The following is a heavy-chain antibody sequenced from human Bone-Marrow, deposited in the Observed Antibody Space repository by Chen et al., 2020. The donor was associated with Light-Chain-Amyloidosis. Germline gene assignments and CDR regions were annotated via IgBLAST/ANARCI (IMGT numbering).Heavy chain of an antibody. Sequence: EVQLEQSGPEVKKPGESLKISCKGSGYTFPNYWIGWVRQMPGKGLEWMGVIYPDDSDARYSPSFEGQVTNPADKALPPAYLERRSLKAPDTAMYYCARRRDGYNFDYWGQGTLVTVSS. CDR1: GYTFPNYW. J-gene: IGHJ4*02. D-gene: IGHD5-12*01. CDR3: ARRRDGYNFDY. V-gene: IGHV5-51*01. CDR2: IYPDDSDA.